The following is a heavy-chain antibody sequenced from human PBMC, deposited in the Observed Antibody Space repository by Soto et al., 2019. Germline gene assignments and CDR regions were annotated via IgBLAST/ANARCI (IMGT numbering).Heavy chain of an antibody. CDR2: ISGEGDST. CDR3: AKGPLGGYDFRSGYWLD. J-gene: IGHJ1*01. D-gene: IGHD3-3*01. Sequence: GGYLRLSCAASGFTFSNYAMSWVRQVPGKGLEWVSTISGEGDSTNYADSVKGRFTISRDNSKNTLFLQINSLRAEDTAVYYCAKGPLGGYDFRSGYWLDWGPATLLTVSS. CDR1: GFTFSNYA. V-gene: IGHV3-23*01.